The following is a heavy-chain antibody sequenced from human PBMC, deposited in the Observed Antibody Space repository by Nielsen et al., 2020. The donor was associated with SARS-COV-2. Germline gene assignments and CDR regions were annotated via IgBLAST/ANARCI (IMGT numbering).Heavy chain of an antibody. CDR1: GFTFSNAW. Sequence: GESLKISCAASGFTFSNAWMSWVRQAPGKGLEWVGRIKSKTDGGTTDYAAPVKGRFTISRDDSKNTLYLQMNSLKTEDTAVYYCTTEDIVVVVAATPGSLDWYFDLWGRGTLVTVSS. V-gene: IGHV3-15*01. J-gene: IGHJ2*01. CDR3: TTEDIVVVVAATPGSLDWYFDL. D-gene: IGHD2-15*01. CDR2: IKSKTDGGTT.